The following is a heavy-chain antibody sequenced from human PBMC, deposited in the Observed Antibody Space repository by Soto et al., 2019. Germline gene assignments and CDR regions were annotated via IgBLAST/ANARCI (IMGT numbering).Heavy chain of an antibody. CDR3: ARDRGGYDWDYYGMDV. CDR1: GGSFSGYY. J-gene: IGHJ6*02. Sequence: PSETLSLTCAVYGGSFSGYYWSWIRQPPGKGLEWIGEINHSGSTNYNPSLKSRVTISVDTSKNQFSLKLSSVTAADTAVYYCARDRGGYDWDYYGMDVWGQGTTVTVSS. V-gene: IGHV4-34*01. CDR2: INHSGST. D-gene: IGHD5-12*01.